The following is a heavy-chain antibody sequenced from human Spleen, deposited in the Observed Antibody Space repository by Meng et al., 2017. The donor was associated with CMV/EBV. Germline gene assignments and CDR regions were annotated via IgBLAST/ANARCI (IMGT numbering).Heavy chain of an antibody. Sequence: GESLKISCAASGFTSSNYVMNWVRQAPGKGLEWVSSISGSGNYVYYADSLRGRFTISRDNAKNSLYLQMNSLRAEDTALYYCARGVRGDVDYWGQGTLVTVSS. J-gene: IGHJ4*02. D-gene: IGHD3-10*01. CDR2: ISGSGNYV. V-gene: IGHV3-21*04. CDR3: ARGVRGDVDY. CDR1: GFTSSNYV.